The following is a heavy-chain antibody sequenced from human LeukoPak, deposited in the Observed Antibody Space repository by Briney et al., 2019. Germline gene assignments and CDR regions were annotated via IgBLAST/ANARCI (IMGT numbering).Heavy chain of an antibody. CDR3: ARDRHQYVDWFDP. CDR1: GFTFSGYW. Sequence: GGSLRLSCAASGFTFSGYWMHWVRQAPGKGLVWVSRINSDGSSTSYADSVKGRFTISRDNAKNTLYLQMNSLRAEDTAVYYCARDRHQYVDWFDPWGQGTLVTVSS. J-gene: IGHJ5*02. D-gene: IGHD2-8*01. V-gene: IGHV3-74*01. CDR2: INSDGSST.